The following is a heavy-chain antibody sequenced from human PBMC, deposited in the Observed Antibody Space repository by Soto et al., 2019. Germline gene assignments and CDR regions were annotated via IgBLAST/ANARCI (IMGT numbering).Heavy chain of an antibody. V-gene: IGHV3-30*18. CDR3: AKGSKRYCSGGSCYAEYFQH. Sequence: QVQLVESGGGVVQPGRSLRLSCAASGFTFSSYGMHWVRQAPGKGLEWVAVISYDGSNKYYADSVKGRFTISRDNSKNTLYLQMNSLRAEDTAMYDCAKGSKRYCSGGSCYAEYFQHWGQGTLVTVSS. D-gene: IGHD2-15*01. CDR1: GFTFSSYG. CDR2: ISYDGSNK. J-gene: IGHJ1*01.